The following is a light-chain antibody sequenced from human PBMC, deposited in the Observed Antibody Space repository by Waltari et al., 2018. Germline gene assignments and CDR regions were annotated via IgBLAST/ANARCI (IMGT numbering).Light chain of an antibody. J-gene: IGLJ2*01. CDR2: DVT. CDR3: SSYTTTSTLVL. V-gene: IGLV2-14*03. Sequence: QSALTQPASVSGSPGQSITISCTGTSSDVGDYDYFSWYQEYPGGPPKLMICDVTDRPSGVSIRFSGSKSGSTASLTISGLQTEDEAFYYCSSYTTTSTLVLFGGGTKLTVL. CDR1: SSDVGDYDY.